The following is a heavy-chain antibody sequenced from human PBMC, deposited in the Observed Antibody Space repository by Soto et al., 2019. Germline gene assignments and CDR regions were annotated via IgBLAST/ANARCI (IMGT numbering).Heavy chain of an antibody. J-gene: IGHJ4*02. CDR1: GFTFNNYA. CDR2: ISASGGST. D-gene: IGHD3-10*01. Sequence: EVQLLESGGGLVQPGGSLRLSCVVSGFTFNNYAMNWVRQAPGKGLEWVSGISASGGSTYYADSVKGRFTISRDSSKHPLYLQMHSLRADDTAIYYCAIHFYYGSGSYYAVDYWGQGTLVTVSS. V-gene: IGHV3-23*01. CDR3: AIHFYYGSGSYYAVDY.